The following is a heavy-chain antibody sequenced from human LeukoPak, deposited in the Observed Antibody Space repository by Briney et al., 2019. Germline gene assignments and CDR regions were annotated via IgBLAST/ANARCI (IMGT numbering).Heavy chain of an antibody. D-gene: IGHD2-15*01. CDR3: ARESWGHCSHDSCPFQP. CDR2: IYNDGRT. V-gene: IGHV3-66*01. Sequence: GGSLRLSCAASGFTVSNNYMSWVRQAPGKGLEWVSLIYNDGRTHYPDSVKGRFTISRDNSRNTLYLQMNSLRGDDTAVYFCARESWGHCSHDSCPFQPWGQGTLVTVSS. CDR1: GFTVSNNY. J-gene: IGHJ1*01.